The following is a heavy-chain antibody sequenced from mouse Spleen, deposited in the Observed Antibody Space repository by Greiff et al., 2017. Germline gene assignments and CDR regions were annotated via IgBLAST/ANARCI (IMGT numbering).Heavy chain of an antibody. CDR3: ARSGDGRLWFAY. V-gene: IGHV1-64*01. D-gene: IGHD2-3*01. J-gene: IGHJ3*01. CDR1: GYTFTSYW. Sequence: QVQLQQPGAELVKPGASVKLSCKASGYTFTSYWMHWVKQRPGQGLEWIGMIHPNSGSTNYNEKFKSKATLTVDKSSSTAYMQLSSLTSEDSAVYYCARSGDGRLWFAYWGQGTLVTVSA. CDR2: IHPNSGST.